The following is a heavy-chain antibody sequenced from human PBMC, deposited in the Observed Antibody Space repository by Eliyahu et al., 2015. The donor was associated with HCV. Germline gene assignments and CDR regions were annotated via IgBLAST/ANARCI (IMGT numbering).Heavy chain of an antibody. CDR1: GFXFSSYW. V-gene: IGHV3-7*03. Sequence: EVQLVESGGGLVQPGGSLRLSCXASGFXFSSYWMSWVRQAPGKGLGWVANIKQDGSEKYYVDSVKGRFTISRDNAKNSLYLQMNSLRAEDTAVYYCARNSYDSSGYYYSPYFDYWGQGTLVTVSS. CDR3: ARNSYDSSGYYYSPYFDY. CDR2: IKQDGSEK. J-gene: IGHJ4*02. D-gene: IGHD3-22*01.